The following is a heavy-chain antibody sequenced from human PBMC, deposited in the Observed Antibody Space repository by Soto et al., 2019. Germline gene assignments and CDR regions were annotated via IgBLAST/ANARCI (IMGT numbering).Heavy chain of an antibody. D-gene: IGHD2-15*01. CDR3: ASSVVVGAATHNGFDP. J-gene: IGHJ5*02. CDR1: GGPISSYY. CDR2: IYYSGST. V-gene: IGHV4-59*12. Sequence: SETLSLTCTVSGGPISSYYWSWIRQPPGKGLEWIGYIYYSGSTNYNPSLKSRVTISVDTSKNQFSLKLSSVTAADTAVYYCASSVVVGAATHNGFDPWGQGTLVTVSS.